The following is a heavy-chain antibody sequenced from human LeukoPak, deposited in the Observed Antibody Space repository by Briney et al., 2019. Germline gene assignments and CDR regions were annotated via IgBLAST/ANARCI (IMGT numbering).Heavy chain of an antibody. D-gene: IGHD7-27*01. V-gene: IGHV3-74*01. CDR1: GFTFSGYW. CDR3: ARVNTHWGVDY. J-gene: IGHJ4*02. CDR2: INSDGRST. Sequence: GRSLRLSCAASGFTFSGYWMYWVRQVPGKGLVWLSQINSDGRSTNYADSVKGRFTISRDNAKNTLYLQMNNLRAEDTAVYYCARVNTHWGVDYWGQGTLVTVSS.